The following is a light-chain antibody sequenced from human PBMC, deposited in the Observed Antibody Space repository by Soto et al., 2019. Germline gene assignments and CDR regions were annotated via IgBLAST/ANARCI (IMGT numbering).Light chain of an antibody. Sequence: QSVLTQPPSASGTPGQRVTISCSGSNSNIGRNTVNWYQQLPGAAPSLLIYSNNQRPSGVPDRFSGSKSGTSASLAISGLESEDEADYYCAAWDESPNVPVFVGGTKLTVL. J-gene: IGLJ3*02. CDR1: NSNIGRNT. V-gene: IGLV1-44*01. CDR2: SNN. CDR3: AAWDESPNVPV.